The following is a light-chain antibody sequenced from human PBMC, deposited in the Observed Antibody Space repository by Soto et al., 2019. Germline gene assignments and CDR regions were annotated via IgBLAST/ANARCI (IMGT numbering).Light chain of an antibody. Sequence: QSVLTQPPSASGSPGQSVTISCTGTSSDVGGYHYVSWYQQHPGKAPKLMIYEVFKRPSGVPDRFSGSKSGNTASLTVSGLQGEDEADYYCNSYAGRNNHVVFGGGTKLTVL. J-gene: IGLJ2*01. CDR3: NSYAGRNNHVV. CDR2: EVF. V-gene: IGLV2-8*01. CDR1: SSDVGGYHY.